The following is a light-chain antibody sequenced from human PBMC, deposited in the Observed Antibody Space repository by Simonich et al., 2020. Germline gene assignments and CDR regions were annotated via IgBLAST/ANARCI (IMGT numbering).Light chain of an antibody. CDR3: QQYDNLRYT. J-gene: IGKJ2*01. CDR2: DAS. CDR1: QVISNY. Sequence: IQLTQSPSSLSASVGARVTITCQESQVISNYLKWYQQKPGKAPKLLNYDASHLETGVPSRFSGSGSGTDSTFTISSLQAEDIASYYCQQYDNLRYTFGQGTKLEIK. V-gene: IGKV1-33*01.